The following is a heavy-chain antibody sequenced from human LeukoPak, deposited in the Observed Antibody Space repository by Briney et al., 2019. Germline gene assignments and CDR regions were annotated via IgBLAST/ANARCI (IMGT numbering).Heavy chain of an antibody. CDR2: INHSGST. CDR1: GGSFSGYY. Sequence: SETLSLTCAVYGGSFSGYYWSWIRQPPGKGLEWIGEINHSGSTNYNPSLKSRVTISVDTSKNQFSLKLSSVTAADTAVYYCARASDSSSWYRLDYFDYWGQGTLVTVSS. V-gene: IGHV4-34*01. CDR3: ARASDSSSWYRLDYFDY. J-gene: IGHJ4*02. D-gene: IGHD6-13*01.